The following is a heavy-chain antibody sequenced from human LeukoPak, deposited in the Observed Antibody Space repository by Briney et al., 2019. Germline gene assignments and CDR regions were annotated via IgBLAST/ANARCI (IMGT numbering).Heavy chain of an antibody. V-gene: IGHV3-33*06. CDR3: GKDDCGGDCYLGY. D-gene: IGHD2-21*02. CDR1: GFTFSSYA. Sequence: GGSLRLSCAASGFTFSSYAMHWVRQAPGKGLEWVAIIWYDGSNKYYADSVKGRFTISRDNSKNTLYLQMSSLRAEDTAMYYCGKDDCGGDCYLGYWGQGALVTVSS. CDR2: IWYDGSNK. J-gene: IGHJ4*02.